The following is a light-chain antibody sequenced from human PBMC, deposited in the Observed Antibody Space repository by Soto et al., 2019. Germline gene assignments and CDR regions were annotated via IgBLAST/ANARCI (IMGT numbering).Light chain of an antibody. CDR1: QGISSY. J-gene: IGKJ2*01. CDR2: AAS. Sequence: AIRMTQSPSSLSASTGDRVTITCRASQGISSYLAWYQQKPGKAPKLLIYAASTLQSGVPSRFSGSGSGTDFTLTISCLQSEDFATYYCQQTYTTRVYTFGQGTKLEFK. V-gene: IGKV1-8*01. CDR3: QQTYTTRVYT.